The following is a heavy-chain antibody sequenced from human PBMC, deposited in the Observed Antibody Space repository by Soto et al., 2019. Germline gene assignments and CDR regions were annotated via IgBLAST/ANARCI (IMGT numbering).Heavy chain of an antibody. J-gene: IGHJ4*02. V-gene: IGHV3-48*02. CDR1: GFTFSSYT. Sequence: EVQLVESGGGLVQPGGSLRLSCAASGFTFSSYTMNWVRQAPGKGLEWVSYISRSSTTIYYADSVKGRFTISRDNAKNSMYLQMNSLRDEDTAVYYCARDGGQQLVFDSWGQGTLVTVSS. D-gene: IGHD6-13*01. CDR3: ARDGGQQLVFDS. CDR2: ISRSSTTI.